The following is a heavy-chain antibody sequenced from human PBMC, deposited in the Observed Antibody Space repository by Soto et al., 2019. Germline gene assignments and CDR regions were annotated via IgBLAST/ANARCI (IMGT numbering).Heavy chain of an antibody. J-gene: IGHJ4*02. CDR3: ASVAL. CDR1: GFTFSNYW. Sequence: EVQLVESGGGLVQPGGSLRLSCAASGFTFSNYWMSWVRQAPGKGLEWVANIKQEGTEKNYVDSVRGRFTISRDNAKNSLDLQMNSLTAEDTAVYYCASVALWGQGTLVTVSS. D-gene: IGHD5-12*01. V-gene: IGHV3-7*01. CDR2: IKQEGTEK.